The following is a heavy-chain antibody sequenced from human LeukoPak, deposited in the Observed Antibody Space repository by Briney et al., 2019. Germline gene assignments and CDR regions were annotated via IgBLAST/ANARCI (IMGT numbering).Heavy chain of an antibody. CDR3: ARARYYFDY. Sequence: PETLSLTCAVYGGSFSGYYWSWIRQPPGKGLEWIGEINHSGSTNYNPSLKSRVTISVDTSKNQFSLKLSSVTAADTAVYYCARARYYFDYWGQGTLVTVSS. CDR2: INHSGST. CDR1: GGSFSGYY. V-gene: IGHV4-34*01. J-gene: IGHJ4*02.